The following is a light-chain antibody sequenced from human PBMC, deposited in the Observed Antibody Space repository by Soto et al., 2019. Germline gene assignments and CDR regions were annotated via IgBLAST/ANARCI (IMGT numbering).Light chain of an antibody. J-gene: IGKJ2*01. CDR3: QQYGSSLYT. Sequence: EIVMTQSPATLSVSPGERATLSCRASQSISSNLAWYQQKPGQAPRLLISGASTRATGIPARFSGSGSGTDFTLTINRLEPEDFAVYYCQQYGSSLYTFGQGTKVDIK. V-gene: IGKV3-15*01. CDR2: GAS. CDR1: QSISSN.